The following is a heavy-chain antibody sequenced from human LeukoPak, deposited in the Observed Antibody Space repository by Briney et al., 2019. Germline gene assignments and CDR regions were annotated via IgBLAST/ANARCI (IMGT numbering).Heavy chain of an antibody. Sequence: SVKASCKASGGTFSSYAISWVRQAPGQGLEWMGGIIPIFGTANYAQKFQGRVTITADESTSTAYMELSSLRSEDTAVYYCARGGRGRDYYYYGMDVWGQGTTVTVSS. D-gene: IGHD2-15*01. CDR2: IIPIFGTA. J-gene: IGHJ6*02. V-gene: IGHV1-69*13. CDR1: GGTFSSYA. CDR3: ARGGRGRDYYYYGMDV.